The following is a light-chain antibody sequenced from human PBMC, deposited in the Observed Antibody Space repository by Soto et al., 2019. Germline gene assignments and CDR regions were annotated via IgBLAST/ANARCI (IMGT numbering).Light chain of an antibody. J-gene: IGLJ2*01. CDR1: SSDVGGYDY. Sequence: QSVLTQPASVSGPPGQSITISCTGTSSDVGGYDYVSWYQQHPGKAPKLMIYDVANRPSGVSDRFSGSKSGNTASLTISGLQADDEADYYCSSYTSSTTLVIFGGGTKSPS. V-gene: IGLV2-14*03. CDR2: DVA. CDR3: SSYTSSTTLVI.